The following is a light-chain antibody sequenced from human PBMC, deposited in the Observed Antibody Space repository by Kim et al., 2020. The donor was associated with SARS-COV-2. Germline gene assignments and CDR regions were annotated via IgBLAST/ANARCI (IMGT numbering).Light chain of an antibody. V-gene: IGKV3-11*01. CDR3: QQRTNWL. CDR1: QSVSSY. J-gene: IGKJ2*01. Sequence: EIVLTQSPATLSLSPGERATLSCRASQSVSSYFAWYQQKPGQAPRLLIYDTSKRATGTPARFSDSGSGTDFTLTISSLESEDSAIYYCQQRTNWLFGQGTKLEI. CDR2: DTS.